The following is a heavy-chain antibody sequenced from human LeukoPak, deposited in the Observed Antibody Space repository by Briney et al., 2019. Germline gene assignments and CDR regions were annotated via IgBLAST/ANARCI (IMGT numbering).Heavy chain of an antibody. D-gene: IGHD6-13*01. CDR2: INHSGST. J-gene: IGHJ5*02. V-gene: IGHV4-34*01. CDR1: GGSFSGYY. Sequence: PSETLSLTCAVYGGSFSGYYWSWIRQPPGKGLEWIGEINHSGSTNYNPSLKSRVTISEDTSKNQFSLKLSSVTAADTAVYYCARGGKGRIAAAGTINSWFDPWGQGTLVTVSS. CDR3: ARGGKGRIAAAGTINSWFDP.